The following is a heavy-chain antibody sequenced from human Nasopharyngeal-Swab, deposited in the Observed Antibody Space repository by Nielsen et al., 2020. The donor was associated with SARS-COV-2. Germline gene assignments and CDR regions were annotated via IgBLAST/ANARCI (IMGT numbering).Heavy chain of an antibody. CDR3: ARDHNSWSGNWFDP. J-gene: IGHJ5*02. CDR1: GYTFTTYP. D-gene: IGHD6-13*01. V-gene: IGHV7-4-1*02. Sequence: ASVKVSCKASGYTFTTYPMNWVRQAPGQGLEWMGWINTNTGNPTYAQGFTGRFVFSLDTSVNTAYLQISSLKAEDTAVYYCARDHNSWSGNWFDPWGQGTLGTVSS. CDR2: INTNTGNP.